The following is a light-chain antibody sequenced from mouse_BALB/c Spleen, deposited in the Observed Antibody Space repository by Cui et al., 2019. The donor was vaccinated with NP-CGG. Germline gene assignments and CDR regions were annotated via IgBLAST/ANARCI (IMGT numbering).Light chain of an antibody. CDR2: GTN. CDR3: ALWYSNHWV. Sequence: QAVVTQESALTTSPGETVTLTCRSSTGAVTTSNYANWVQEKPDHLFTGLICGTNNRPPVVPARFSGSLIGDKAALTITGAQTEDEAIYFCALWYSNHWVFGGGTKLTVL. V-gene: IGLV1*01. CDR1: TGAVTTSNY. J-gene: IGLJ1*01.